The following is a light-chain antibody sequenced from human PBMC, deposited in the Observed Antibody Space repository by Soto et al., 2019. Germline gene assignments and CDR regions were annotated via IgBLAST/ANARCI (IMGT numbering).Light chain of an antibody. CDR1: QSVSGS. J-gene: IGKJ4*01. Sequence: EIVLTQSPAILSLSPGEKETLSCRASQSVSGSLGWYQQKPGQAPRLIIYDASVRATGIPARFSGSGSGTVFTLTISSLEPEDFAVDYCQEGTYRPAFGGGTKVDIK. V-gene: IGKV3-11*01. CDR2: DAS. CDR3: QEGTYRPA.